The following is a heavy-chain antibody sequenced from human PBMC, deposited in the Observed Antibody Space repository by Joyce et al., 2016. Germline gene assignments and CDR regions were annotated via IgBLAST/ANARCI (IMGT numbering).Heavy chain of an antibody. CDR1: GYTFSGHS. Sequence: QVKLVESGGGVVQPGRSLNLSCAASGYTFSGHSLHWVRPAPGKGMDWGAIISDDGKNTYYGDSMKGRFTSSRDNSKNTVYLQVDSLRTEDTAVYYCARDGPKTTWDPGYYFDFWGQGTLVTVSS. CDR2: ISDDGKNT. D-gene: IGHD1-14*01. V-gene: IGHV3-30*04. J-gene: IGHJ4*02. CDR3: ARDGPKTTWDPGYYFDF.